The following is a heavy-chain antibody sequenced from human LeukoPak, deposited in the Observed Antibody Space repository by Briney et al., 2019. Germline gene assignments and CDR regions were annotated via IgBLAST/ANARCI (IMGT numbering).Heavy chain of an antibody. CDR3: IRGQLWSYYHDY. CDR1: GFTFSSYW. D-gene: IGHD5-18*01. V-gene: IGHV3-74*01. CDR2: IKGDERST. J-gene: IGHJ4*02. Sequence: GGSLRLSCAASGFTFSSYWLHWVRQAPGKGLVWVSRIKGDERSTNYADSVKGRFTISRDNAKNTVYLEMNSLRAEDTAVYYCIRGQLWSYYHDYWGQGTLVTVSS.